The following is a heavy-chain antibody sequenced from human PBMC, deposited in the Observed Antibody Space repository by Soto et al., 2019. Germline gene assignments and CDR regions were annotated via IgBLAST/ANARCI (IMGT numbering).Heavy chain of an antibody. Sequence: GGSLRLSCAASGFTFSSYAMSWVRQAPGKGLEWVSAISGSGGSTYYADSVKGRFTISRDNSKNTLYLQMNSLRAEDTAVYYCAKVQSDYDSSEDWFDPWGQGTLVTVSS. V-gene: IGHV3-23*01. CDR2: ISGSGGST. D-gene: IGHD3-22*01. CDR1: GFTFSSYA. J-gene: IGHJ5*02. CDR3: AKVQSDYDSSEDWFDP.